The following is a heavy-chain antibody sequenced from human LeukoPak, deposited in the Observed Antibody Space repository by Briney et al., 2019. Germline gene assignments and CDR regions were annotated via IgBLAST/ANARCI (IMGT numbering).Heavy chain of an antibody. V-gene: IGHV5-51*01. Sequence: ESLKISCKASGYSFSRYWIGWVRQMPGKGLEWMGIIYPGDSDTRYSPSFQGQVTISADKSITTAYLQRTSLKASDTAMYYCARSSTYSSGWSGIDSWGQGTLVTVSS. CDR2: IYPGDSDT. D-gene: IGHD6-19*01. CDR3: ARSSTYSSGWSGIDS. J-gene: IGHJ5*01. CDR1: GYSFSRYW.